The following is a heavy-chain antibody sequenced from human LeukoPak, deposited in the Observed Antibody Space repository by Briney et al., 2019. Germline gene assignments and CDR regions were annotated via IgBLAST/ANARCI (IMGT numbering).Heavy chain of an antibody. D-gene: IGHD3-10*01. CDR1: GYSFSNFW. Sequence: KSGESLKISCKGTGYSFSNFWIVWVRQMPGKGLELMGIIYPGDSDTRYSPSFQGQVTFSVDKSISTAYLQWSSLKAWDTAIYYWGRPGEVSVMGFKYGGQGTLVTVSS. CDR3: GRPGEVSVMGFKY. V-gene: IGHV5-51*01. CDR2: IYPGDSDT. J-gene: IGHJ4*02.